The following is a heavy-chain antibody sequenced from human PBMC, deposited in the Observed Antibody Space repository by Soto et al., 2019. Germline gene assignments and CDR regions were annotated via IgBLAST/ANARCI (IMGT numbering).Heavy chain of an antibody. CDR2: ISYDGSNK. Sequence: GGSLRLSCAASGFTFSSYGMHWVRQAPGKGLEWVAVISYDGSNKYYADSVKGRFTISRDNSKNTLYLQMNSLRAEDTAVYYCARDGVAVAERPAPDYYYYGMDVWGQGTTVTVSS. CDR3: ARDGVAVAERPAPDYYYYGMDV. D-gene: IGHD6-19*01. J-gene: IGHJ6*02. V-gene: IGHV3-30*03. CDR1: GFTFSSYG.